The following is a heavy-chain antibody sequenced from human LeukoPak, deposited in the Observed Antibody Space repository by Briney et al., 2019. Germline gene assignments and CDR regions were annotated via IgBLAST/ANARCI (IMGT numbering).Heavy chain of an antibody. CDR1: GGSISSYY. J-gene: IGHJ6*03. Sequence: PSETLSLTCTVSGGSISSYYWSWIRRPPGKGLEWIGYIYYSGSTNYNPSLKSRVTISVDTSKNQFSLKLSSVTAADTAVYYCARAVVGDFWSGYSLDVWGKGTTVTVSS. CDR3: ARAVVGDFWSGYSLDV. D-gene: IGHD3-3*01. CDR2: IYYSGST. V-gene: IGHV4-59*01.